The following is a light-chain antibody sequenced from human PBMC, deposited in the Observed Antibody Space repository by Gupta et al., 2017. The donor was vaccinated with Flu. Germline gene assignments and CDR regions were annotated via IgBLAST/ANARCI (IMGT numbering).Light chain of an antibody. CDR2: AAS. Sequence: DIKMTQSPSSLSASIGDRVISTCRASQSISRYLNWYQHKPGKAPKLLIYAASSLQSGVPSRFSGSGSGTEFTLTISSLQREEFATYYCQQSYTIPWTFGQGTKVEIQ. CDR1: QSISRY. J-gene: IGKJ1*01. CDR3: QQSYTIPWT. V-gene: IGKV1-39*01.